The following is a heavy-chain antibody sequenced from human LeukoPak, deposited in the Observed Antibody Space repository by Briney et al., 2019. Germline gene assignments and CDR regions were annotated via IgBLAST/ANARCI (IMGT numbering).Heavy chain of an antibody. CDR3: ARDVPPYSVSPWGLDV. CDR1: GFTVSRTY. J-gene: IGHJ6*02. V-gene: IGHV3-66*01. Sequence: GGSLRLSCAVSGFTVSRTYMSWVRQAPGKGLEWVSIIYRDGETHYADSVKGRFTISRDNSKNTVDLQMNSLRAEDSALYYCARDVPPYSVSPWGLDVWGQGTTVIVS. CDR2: IYRDGET. D-gene: IGHD5/OR15-5a*01.